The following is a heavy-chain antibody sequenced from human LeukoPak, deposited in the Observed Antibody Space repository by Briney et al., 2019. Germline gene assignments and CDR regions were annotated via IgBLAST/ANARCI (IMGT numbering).Heavy chain of an antibody. CDR2: INPNSGET. CDR1: GYTFTGYY. J-gene: IGHJ6*03. Sequence: ASVKVSCKASGYTFTGYYMHWVRQAPGQGLEWMGWINPNSGETKYAQKFQGRVTMTRDTSISTAYMELSRLRSEDTAVYYCARDLHPYPDYYYYYMDVWGKGTTVTVSS. V-gene: IGHV1-2*02. CDR3: ARDLHPYPDYYYYYMDV. D-gene: IGHD4-11*01.